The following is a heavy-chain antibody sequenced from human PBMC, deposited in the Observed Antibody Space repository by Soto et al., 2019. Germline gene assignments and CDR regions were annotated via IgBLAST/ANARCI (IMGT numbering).Heavy chain of an antibody. V-gene: IGHV4-39*01. CDR1: GDSISTSSYY. CDR2: NYHSGST. CDR3: ARETGGAIDY. J-gene: IGHJ4*02. D-gene: IGHD1-26*01. Sequence: QLQLQESGPGLLRPSETLTLTCTVSGDSISTSSYYWGWVRQPPGKGLEWIGTNYHSGSTFYKPSLRSRVTLSVDTSRNQFSLKVNSVTAADTATYYCARETGGAIDYWGQGILVTVSS.